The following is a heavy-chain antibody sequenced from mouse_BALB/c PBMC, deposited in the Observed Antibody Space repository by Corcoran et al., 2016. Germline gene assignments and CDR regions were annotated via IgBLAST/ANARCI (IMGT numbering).Heavy chain of an antibody. J-gene: IGHJ3*01. V-gene: IGHV1-9*01. Sequence: QVQLQQSGAELMKTGASVKISCKATGYTFSSYWIEWVKERPGHGLEWIGEILPGSGSTNYNEKFKGKATFTADTSSNTAYMQLSSLTSEDSAVYYCATYYGNYGFAYWGQGTLVTVSA. CDR2: ILPGSGST. CDR3: ATYYGNYGFAY. CDR1: GYTFSSYW. D-gene: IGHD2-10*01.